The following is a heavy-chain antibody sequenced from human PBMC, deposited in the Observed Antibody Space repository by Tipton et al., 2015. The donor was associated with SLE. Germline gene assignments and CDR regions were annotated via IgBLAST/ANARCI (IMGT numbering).Heavy chain of an antibody. CDR2: IFYSGST. D-gene: IGHD2-21*01. Sequence: TLSLTCTVSGGSISSYYWSWIRQPPGKGLEWFGYIFYSGSTNYNPSLKSRVTISVDTSKNQFSLKLSSVTAADTAVYYCGRGAVLIQDNSWFDPWGQRTLVTVSS. J-gene: IGHJ5*02. CDR3: GRGAVLIQDNSWFDP. CDR1: GGSISSYY. V-gene: IGHV4-59*01.